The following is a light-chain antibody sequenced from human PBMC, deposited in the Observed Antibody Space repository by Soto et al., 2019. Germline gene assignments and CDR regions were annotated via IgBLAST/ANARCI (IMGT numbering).Light chain of an antibody. J-gene: IGKJ4*01. V-gene: IGKV1-5*03. CDR1: QSISSW. CDR3: QQSYSTPLT. CDR2: KVS. Sequence: DIQMTQSPSTLSASIGDRVTITCRASQSISSWLAWYQQKPGKAPKFLIHKVSTLVSGVPSRFSGSGSGTDFTLTISSLQPEDFATYYCQQSYSTPLTFGGGTKVDIK.